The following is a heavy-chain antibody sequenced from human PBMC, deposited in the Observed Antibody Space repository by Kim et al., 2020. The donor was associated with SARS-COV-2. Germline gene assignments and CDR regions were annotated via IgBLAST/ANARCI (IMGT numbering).Heavy chain of an antibody. D-gene: IGHD2-15*01. CDR3: ARRPGSGDRYYYYYYGMDV. Sequence: SETLSLTCAVYGGSFSGYYWNWIRQPPGKGLEWIGEINHSGSTNYNPSLKSRVTISVDTSKNQFSLKLSSVTAADTAVYYCARRPGSGDRYYYYYYGMDVWGQGTTVTVSS. V-gene: IGHV4-34*01. CDR2: INHSGST. CDR1: GGSFSGYY. J-gene: IGHJ6*02.